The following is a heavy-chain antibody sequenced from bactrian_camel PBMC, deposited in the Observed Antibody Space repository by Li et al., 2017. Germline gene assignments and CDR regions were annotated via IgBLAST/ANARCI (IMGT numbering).Heavy chain of an antibody. J-gene: IGHJ4*01. CDR3: AADPGRHDCNLGRWLGRFGK. Sequence: HVQLVESGGGSVQAGGSLRLSCVVSGHSRGSNCVGWYRLPPGRAPAEREGIAAIRRSGGETWYAGSVKGRFTISHDNAKNTLYLQMNSLKPDDSAMYYCAADPGRHDCNLGRWLGRFGKWGQGTQVTVS. V-gene: IGHV3S55*01. CDR1: GHSRGSNC. CDR2: IRRSGGET. D-gene: IGHD1*01.